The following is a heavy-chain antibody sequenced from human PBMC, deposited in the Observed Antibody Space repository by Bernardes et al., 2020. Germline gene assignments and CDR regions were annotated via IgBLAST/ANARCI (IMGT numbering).Heavy chain of an antibody. CDR2: IYYSGST. Sequence: SETLSLTCTVSGGSISSSSYYWVWIRQPPGKGLEWIGSIYYSGSTYYNPSLKSRVTISVDTSKNQFSLKLSSVTATDTAVYYCSSTGYRSSWPFDYGAQGTLFPVS. J-gene: IGHJ4*02. CDR1: GGSISSSSYY. D-gene: IGHD6-13*01. CDR3: SSTGYRSSWPFDY. V-gene: IGHV4-39*01.